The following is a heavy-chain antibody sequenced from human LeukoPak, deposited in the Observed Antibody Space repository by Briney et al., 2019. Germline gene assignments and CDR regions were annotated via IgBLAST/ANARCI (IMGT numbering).Heavy chain of an antibody. V-gene: IGHV3-64D*06. CDR1: GFTFSTYV. CDR3: VRGTGY. J-gene: IGHJ4*02. Sequence: PGGSLRLSCSVSGFTFSTYVMHWVRQAPGKGLEYVSAISSNADNTYYADSVKGRFTISRDNSKNTLYLQMSSLRADDTAVYYCVRGTGYWGQGTLVTVSS. CDR2: ISSNADNT.